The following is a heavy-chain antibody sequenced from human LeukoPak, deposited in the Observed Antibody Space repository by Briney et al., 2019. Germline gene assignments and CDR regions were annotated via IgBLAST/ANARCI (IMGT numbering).Heavy chain of an antibody. J-gene: IGHJ4*02. CDR3: AKDPVYYDNSWFY. CDR1: GFTFSSYA. V-gene: IGHV3-23*01. CDR2: ISGSGGST. Sequence: TGGSLRLSCAAPGFTFSSYAMSWVRQAPGKGLEWVSAISGSGGSTYYADSVKGRFTISRDNSKNTLYLQMNSLRAEDTAVYYCAKDPVYYDNSWFYWGQGTLVTVSS. D-gene: IGHD3-22*01.